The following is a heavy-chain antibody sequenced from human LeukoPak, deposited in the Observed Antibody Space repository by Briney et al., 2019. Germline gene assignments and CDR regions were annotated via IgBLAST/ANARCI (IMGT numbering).Heavy chain of an antibody. CDR1: GGSISSYY. V-gene: IGHV4-59*01. J-gene: IGHJ4*02. CDR3: ARDRNRRYFDY. D-gene: IGHD1-14*01. CDR2: IYYSGST. Sequence: SETLSLTCTVSGGSISSYYWSWIRQPLGKGLEWIGYIYYSGSTNYNPSLKSRVTISVDTSKNQFSLKLSSVTAADTAVYYCARDRNRRYFDYWGQGTLVTVSS.